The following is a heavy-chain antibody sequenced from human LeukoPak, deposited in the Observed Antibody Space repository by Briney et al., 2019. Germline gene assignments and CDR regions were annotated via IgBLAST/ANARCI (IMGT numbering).Heavy chain of an antibody. CDR2: IYHSGRT. V-gene: IGHV4-38-2*02. CDR3: ARMRRGYSSSWYDY. D-gene: IGHD6-13*01. J-gene: IGHJ4*02. Sequence: SETLSLTCTVSGYSITNNYYWDWIRQPPGKGLEWIASIYHSGRTYYNPSLKSRVTTSVDTSKNQFSLKLSSVTAADTAVYYCARMRRGYSSSWYDYWGQGTLVTVSS. CDR1: GYSITNNYY.